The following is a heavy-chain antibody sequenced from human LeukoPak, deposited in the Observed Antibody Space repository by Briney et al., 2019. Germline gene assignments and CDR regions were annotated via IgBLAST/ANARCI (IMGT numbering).Heavy chain of an antibody. D-gene: IGHD3-22*01. Sequence: SETLSLTCTVSGGSISSYFWGWIRQPPGKGLEWIGYIDYSGSTNYNPSLKSRVTISVDTSKNRFSLKLSSVTAADTAVYYCARLRDDYDSSGLQNNAFDIWGQGTVVTVSS. CDR1: GGSISSYF. CDR3: ARLRDDYDSSGLQNNAFDI. CDR2: IDYSGST. J-gene: IGHJ3*02. V-gene: IGHV4-59*08.